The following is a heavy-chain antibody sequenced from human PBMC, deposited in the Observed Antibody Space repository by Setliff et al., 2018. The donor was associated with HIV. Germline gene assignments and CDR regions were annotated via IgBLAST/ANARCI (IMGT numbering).Heavy chain of an antibody. CDR1: GYSITNGYY. CDR2: VSYTGRT. D-gene: IGHD2-21*02. CDR3: VRHNPTVVTDGYDI. J-gene: IGHJ3*02. V-gene: IGHV4-38-2*02. Sequence: SETLSLTCSVSGYSITNGYYWGWIRQPPGRGLEWIGSVSYTGRTYYNPSLKSRVTISIDTSRNQFSLNLSSVTAADTAVYYCVRHNPTVVTDGYDIWGQGTKVTVS.